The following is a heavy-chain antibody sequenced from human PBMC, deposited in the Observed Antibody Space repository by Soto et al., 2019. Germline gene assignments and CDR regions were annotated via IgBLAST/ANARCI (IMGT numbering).Heavy chain of an antibody. J-gene: IGHJ3*02. CDR3: ARGVRSITIFGVAPDDFDI. CDR1: GGSISSGGYY. Sequence: LSLTCTVSGGSISSGGYYWSWIRQHPGKGLEWIGYIYYSGSTYYNPSLKSRVTISVDTSKNQFSLKLSSVTAADTAVYYCARGVRSITIFGVAPDDFDIWGQGTMVTV. D-gene: IGHD3-3*01. V-gene: IGHV4-31*03. CDR2: IYYSGST.